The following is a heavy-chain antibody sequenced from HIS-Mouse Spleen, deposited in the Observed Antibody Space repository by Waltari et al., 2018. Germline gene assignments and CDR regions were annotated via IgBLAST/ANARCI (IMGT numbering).Heavy chain of an antibody. J-gene: IGHJ5*02. CDR3: ARKRTASGWFDP. CDR2: IYYSGST. Sequence: QLQLQESGPGLVKPSETLSLTCTVSGGSISSSSYYWGWIRQPPGEGLAWIGSIYYSGSTYYNPSLKSRVTISVDTSKNQFSLKLSSVTAADTAVYYCARKRTASGWFDPWGQGTLVTVSS. CDR1: GGSISSSSYY. V-gene: IGHV4-39*01. D-gene: IGHD2-21*02.